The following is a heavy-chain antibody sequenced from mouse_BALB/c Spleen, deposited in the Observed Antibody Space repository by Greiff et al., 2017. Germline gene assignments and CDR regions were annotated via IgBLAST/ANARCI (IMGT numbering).Heavy chain of an antibody. CDR1: GFTFSDYY. Sequence: EVKVVESGGGLVKPGGSLKLSCAASGFTFSDYYMYWVRQTPEKRLEWVATISDGGSYTYYPDSVKGRFTITRYNTKNNLYLQMSSLKSEDTAMYYYARRNGCDWAMDYWGQGTSVTVSS. D-gene: IGHD2-2*01. V-gene: IGHV5-4*02. CDR3: ARRNGCDWAMDY. J-gene: IGHJ4*01. CDR2: ISDGGSYT.